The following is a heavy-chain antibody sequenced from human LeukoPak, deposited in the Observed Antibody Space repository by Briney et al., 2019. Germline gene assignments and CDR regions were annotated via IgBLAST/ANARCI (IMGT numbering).Heavy chain of an antibody. Sequence: PSETLSLTCTVSGGSMSSYYWSWIRQPPGKGLEWIGYIYYSGTTNYNPSLKSRVTMSVDTSMNQFSLKMSSVTAADTAVYYCARLKSSNVDIVATGDYWGQGTLVTVSS. D-gene: IGHD5-12*01. CDR3: ARLKSSNVDIVATGDY. V-gene: IGHV4-59*08. J-gene: IGHJ4*02. CDR1: GGSMSSYY. CDR2: IYYSGTT.